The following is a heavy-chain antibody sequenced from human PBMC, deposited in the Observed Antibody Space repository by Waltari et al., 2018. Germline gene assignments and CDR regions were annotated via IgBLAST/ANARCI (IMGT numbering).Heavy chain of an antibody. Sequence: EVQLLESGGGLVQPGGSLRLSCAASGFTFSSYAMSWVRQAPGKRLEWVSVIYSGGSTYYADSVKGRFTISRDNSKNTLYLQMNSLRAEDTAVYYCAKYGVARLYYFDYWGQGTLVTVSS. CDR2: IYSGGST. D-gene: IGHD2-15*01. CDR1: GFTFSSYA. CDR3: AKYGVARLYYFDY. V-gene: IGHV3-23*03. J-gene: IGHJ4*02.